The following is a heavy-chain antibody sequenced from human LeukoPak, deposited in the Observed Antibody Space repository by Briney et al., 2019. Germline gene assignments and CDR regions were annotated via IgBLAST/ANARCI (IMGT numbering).Heavy chain of an antibody. CDR2: IIPIFGTA. V-gene: IGHV1-69*05. D-gene: IGHD3-22*01. CDR3: ARSDSSGYRDAFDI. Sequence: SVKVSCKASGGTFSSYAISWVRQAPGQGREWMGRIIPIFGTANYAQKFQGRVTITTDESTSTASMELRSLRPEDTAVYYCARSDSSGYRDAFDIWGQGTMVTVSS. J-gene: IGHJ3*02. CDR1: GGTFSSYA.